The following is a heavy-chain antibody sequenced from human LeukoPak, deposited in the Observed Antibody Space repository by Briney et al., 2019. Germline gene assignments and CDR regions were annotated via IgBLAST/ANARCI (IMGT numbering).Heavy chain of an antibody. CDR3: ASLTRRDGYNFDY. CDR1: GGSISSYY. Sequence: PSETLSLTCTVSGGSISSYYWSWIRQPPGKGLEWIGYIYYSGSTNYNPSLKSRATISVDTSKNQFSLKLSSVTAADTAVYYCASLTRRDGYNFDYWGQGTLVTVSS. CDR2: IYYSGST. D-gene: IGHD5-24*01. V-gene: IGHV4-59*01. J-gene: IGHJ4*02.